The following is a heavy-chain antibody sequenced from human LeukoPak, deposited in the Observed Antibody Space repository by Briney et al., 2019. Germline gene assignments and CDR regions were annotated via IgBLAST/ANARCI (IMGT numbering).Heavy chain of an antibody. D-gene: IGHD1-7*01. J-gene: IGHJ4*01. Sequence: SETLSLTCAVSGYSISSDYYWGWIRQPPGKGLEWLGTIYQSGSTNYNPSLRSRISISVDTSRNQFSLTLRPVTAADTALYYCARVRNYAAGYPDCWGQGTLVTVSS. CDR3: ARVRNYAAGYPDC. V-gene: IGHV4-38-2*01. CDR1: GYSISSDYY. CDR2: IYQSGST.